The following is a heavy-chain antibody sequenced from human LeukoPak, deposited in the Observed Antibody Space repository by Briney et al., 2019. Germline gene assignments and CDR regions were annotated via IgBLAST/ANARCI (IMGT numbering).Heavy chain of an antibody. CDR3: ARDIGDCSSGRCYSDYIDY. V-gene: IGHV3-33*01. CDR2: VWYGGTS. J-gene: IGHJ4*02. D-gene: IGHD2-15*01. Sequence: GGSLRLSCATSGFTFSDSGFHWVGQAQGKGWEGVAVVWYGGTSYADSVKGRFTISRDNSKNTLYLQMNSLRAEDTAVYYCARDIGDCSSGRCYSDYIDYWGQGTLVTVSS. CDR1: GFTFSDSG.